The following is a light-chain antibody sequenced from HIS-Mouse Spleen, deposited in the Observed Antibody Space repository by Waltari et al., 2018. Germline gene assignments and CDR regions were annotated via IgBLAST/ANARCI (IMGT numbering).Light chain of an antibody. CDR1: QGISSA. CDR2: DAS. J-gene: IGKJ5*01. Sequence: IQLTQSPSSLSASVGDRVTITCRASQGISSALAWYQQKPGKAHKLLIYDASSLESGVPSRFSGSGSGTDFTLTISSLQPEDFATYYCQQFNSYPFTFGQGTRLEIK. CDR3: QQFNSYPFT. V-gene: IGKV1-13*02.